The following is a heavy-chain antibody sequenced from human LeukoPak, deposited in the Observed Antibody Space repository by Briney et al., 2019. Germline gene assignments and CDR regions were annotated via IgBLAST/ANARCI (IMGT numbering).Heavy chain of an antibody. CDR2: IYTSGST. Sequence: SETLSLTCTVSGGSISSYYWSWIRQPAGKGLEWIGRIYTSGSTNYNPSLTSRVAISVAASKNQSSLKRSSVTAADTAVYYCARAVLRYYGGPAIDYGGQGTLVTVSS. CDR1: GGSISSYY. CDR3: ARAVLRYYGGPAIDY. V-gene: IGHV4-4*07. J-gene: IGHJ4*02. D-gene: IGHD3-9*01.